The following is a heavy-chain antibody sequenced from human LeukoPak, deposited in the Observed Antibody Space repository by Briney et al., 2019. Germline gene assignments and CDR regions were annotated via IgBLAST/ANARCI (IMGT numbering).Heavy chain of an antibody. D-gene: IGHD6-13*01. CDR2: ISAYNGNT. CDR1: GYTFTSYG. J-gene: IGHJ4*02. CDR3: ARNLISYSSSPVPDDY. V-gene: IGHV1-18*01. Sequence: ASVKVSCKASGYTFTSYGISWVRQAPGQGLEWMGWISAYNGNTNYAQKLQGRVTMTTDTSTSTAYMELRSLRSDDTAVYYCARNLISYSSSPVPDDYWGQGTLVTVSS.